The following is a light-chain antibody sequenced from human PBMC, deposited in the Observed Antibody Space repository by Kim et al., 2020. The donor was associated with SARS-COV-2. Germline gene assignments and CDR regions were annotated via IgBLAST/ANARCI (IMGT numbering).Light chain of an antibody. CDR2: AAS. V-gene: IGKV1-39*01. CDR1: QRIGTY. CDR3: QQSNSVPFT. Sequence: DIQMTQSPSSLSASVGDRVTITCRASQRIGTYLIWYQKKPGEAPKLLIYAASSLQSGVPSRFSGSGSGTDFTLTISSLQPEDSATYYCQQSNSVPFTFGPGTKVHIK. J-gene: IGKJ3*01.